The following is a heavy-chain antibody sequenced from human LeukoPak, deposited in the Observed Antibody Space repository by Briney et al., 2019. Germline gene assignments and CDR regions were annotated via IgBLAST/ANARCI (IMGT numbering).Heavy chain of an antibody. CDR2: INPNSGGT. CDR1: GGTFSNYA. J-gene: IGHJ4*02. Sequence: GASVKVSCKASGGTFSNYAIGWVRQAPGQGPEWMGWINPNSGGTNYAQKFQGRVTMTRDTSISTAYMELSRLRSDDTAVYYCARDTEGSSGGSFGYWGQGTLVTVSS. D-gene: IGHD6-6*01. V-gene: IGHV1-2*02. CDR3: ARDTEGSSGGSFGY.